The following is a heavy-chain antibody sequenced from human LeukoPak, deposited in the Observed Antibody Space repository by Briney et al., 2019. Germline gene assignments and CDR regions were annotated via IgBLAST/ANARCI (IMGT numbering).Heavy chain of an antibody. D-gene: IGHD2-15*01. J-gene: IGHJ4*02. Sequence: QTGGSLRLSCAASGFTVSSNYMSWVRQAPGKGLEWVSVIYSGGSTYYADSVKGRFTISRDNSKNTLYLQMNSLRAEDTAVYYCAKATPRYCSGGSCYSGDYFDYWGQGTLVTVSS. CDR1: GFTVSSNY. CDR3: AKATPRYCSGGSCYSGDYFDY. V-gene: IGHV3-53*01. CDR2: IYSGGST.